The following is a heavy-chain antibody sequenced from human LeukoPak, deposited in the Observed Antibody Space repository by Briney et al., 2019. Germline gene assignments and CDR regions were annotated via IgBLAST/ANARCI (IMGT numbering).Heavy chain of an antibody. V-gene: IGHV3-73*01. CDR1: GSTFSGSA. J-gene: IGHJ4*02. CDR2: IRSKANSYAT. CDR3: TSLQRPLDY. Sequence: GGSLRLSCAASGSTFSGSAMHWVRQAPGKGLEWVGRIRSKANSYATAYAASVKGRFTISRDDSKNTAYLQMNSLKTEDTAVYYCTSLQRPLDYWGQGTLVTVSS. D-gene: IGHD6-25*01.